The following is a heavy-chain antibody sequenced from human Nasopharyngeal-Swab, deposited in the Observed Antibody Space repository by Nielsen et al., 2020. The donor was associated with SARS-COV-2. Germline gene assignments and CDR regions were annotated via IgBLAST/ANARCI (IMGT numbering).Heavy chain of an antibody. CDR2: ISGSGGST. D-gene: IGHD3-22*01. Sequence: GGSLRLSCAASGFTFSSYAMSWVRQAPGKGLEWVSAISGSGGSTYYADSVKGRFTISRDNSKNTLYLQMNSLRAEDTAVYYCAREATYYYDSSGYYDAFDIWGQGTMVTVSS. CDR3: AREATYYYDSSGYYDAFDI. J-gene: IGHJ3*02. CDR1: GFTFSSYA. V-gene: IGHV3-23*01.